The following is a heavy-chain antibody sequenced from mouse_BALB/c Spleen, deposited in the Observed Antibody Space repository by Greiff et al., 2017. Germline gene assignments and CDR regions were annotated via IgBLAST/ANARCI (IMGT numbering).Heavy chain of an antibody. CDR1: GFSLTSYG. CDR3: AKKGDYYDYDGSWVAY. D-gene: IGHD2-4*01. Sequence: QVQLQQSGPSLVQPSQSLSITCTVSGFSLTSYGVHWVRQTPGKGLEWLGVIWRGGSTDYNAAFMSRLSITKDNSKSQVFFTMNSLQADDTAIYYCAKKGDYYDYDGSWVAYWGQGTLVTVSA. CDR2: IWRGGST. J-gene: IGHJ3*01. V-gene: IGHV2-5-1*01.